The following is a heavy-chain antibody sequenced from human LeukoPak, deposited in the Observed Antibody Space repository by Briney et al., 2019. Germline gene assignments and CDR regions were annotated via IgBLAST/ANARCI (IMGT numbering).Heavy chain of an antibody. D-gene: IGHD2-21*02. CDR2: VYYSART. CDR1: AGHISSYY. CDR3: ARGGGCTGGDCYSDWFDP. J-gene: IGHJ5*02. Sequence: SETLSLTCTVSAGHISSYYWSWIRQPPGKGLEWIGYVYYSARTDYNPSLKSRVSISVDKLKSQFSLKLSSVTAADTGVYFCARGGGCTGGDCYSDWFDPWGPGILVTVSS. V-gene: IGHV4-59*12.